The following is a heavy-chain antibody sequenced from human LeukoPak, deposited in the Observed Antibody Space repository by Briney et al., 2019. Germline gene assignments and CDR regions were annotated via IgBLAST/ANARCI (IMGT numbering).Heavy chain of an antibody. Sequence: SETLSLTCTVSGGSISSYYWSWIRQPAGKGLEWIGRIYTSGSTNYNPSLKSRVTISVDKSKNQFSLKLSSVTAADTAVYYCARDSQPSGCCSTTWGKGTTVTVSS. D-gene: IGHD2-2*01. CDR2: IYTSGST. CDR1: GGSISSYY. CDR3: ARDSQPSGCCSTT. V-gene: IGHV4-4*07. J-gene: IGHJ6*04.